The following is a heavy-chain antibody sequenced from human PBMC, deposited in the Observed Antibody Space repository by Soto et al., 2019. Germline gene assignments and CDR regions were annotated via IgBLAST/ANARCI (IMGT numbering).Heavy chain of an antibody. CDR2: INHSGST. J-gene: IGHJ6*04. CDR3: ARARKGSGSDYYYHYGMDV. CDR1: GGSFSDYY. V-gene: IGHV4-34*01. D-gene: IGHD3-10*01. Sequence: SETLSLTCSVYGGSFSDYYWSWIRQPPGKGLEWIGEINHSGSTNYNPSLKSRVTISVHTSKNLFSLKLSSVTAADTAVYYCARARKGSGSDYYYHYGMDVWGKGTTVTVSS.